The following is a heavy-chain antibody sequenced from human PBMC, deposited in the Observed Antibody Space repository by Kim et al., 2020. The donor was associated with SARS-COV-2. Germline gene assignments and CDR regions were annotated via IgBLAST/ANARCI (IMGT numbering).Heavy chain of an antibody. Sequence: VKGRFTISRDNAKNSLYLQMNSLRAEDTALYYCAKGVAGPYYYYGMDVWGQGTTVTVSS. V-gene: IGHV3-9*01. J-gene: IGHJ6*02. CDR3: AKGVAGPYYYYGMDV. D-gene: IGHD2-15*01.